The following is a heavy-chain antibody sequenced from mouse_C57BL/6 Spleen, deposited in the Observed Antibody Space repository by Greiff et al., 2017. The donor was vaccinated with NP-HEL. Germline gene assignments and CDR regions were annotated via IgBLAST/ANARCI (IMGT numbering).Heavy chain of an antibody. V-gene: IGHV1-26*01. CDR2: INPNNGGT. CDR3: ALYYYGSTFCDY. CDR1: GYTFTDYY. D-gene: IGHD1-1*01. J-gene: IGHJ2*01. Sequence: EVQLQQSGPELVKPGASVKISCKASGYTFTDYYMNWVKQSHGKSLEWIGDINPNNGGTSYNQKFKGKATLTVDKSSSTAYMELRSLTSEDSAVYYCALYYYGSTFCDYWGQGTTLTVSS.